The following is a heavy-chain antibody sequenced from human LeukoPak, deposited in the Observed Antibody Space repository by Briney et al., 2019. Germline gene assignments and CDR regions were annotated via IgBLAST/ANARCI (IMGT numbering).Heavy chain of an antibody. CDR3: AKATHDSAYDAFDI. V-gene: IGHV3-30*18. CDR2: ISFDGSHK. J-gene: IGHJ3*02. Sequence: GGSLRLSCAASAFTFGSYGMHWVRQAPGKGLEWVAVISFDGSHKYYADSVKGRFTISRDNSKNTLYLQMNSLRAEDTAVYYCAKATHDSAYDAFDIWGQGTMVTVSS. D-gene: IGHD5-12*01. CDR1: AFTFGSYG.